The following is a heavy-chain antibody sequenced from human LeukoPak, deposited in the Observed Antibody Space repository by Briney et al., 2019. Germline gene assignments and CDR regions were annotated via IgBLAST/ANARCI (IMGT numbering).Heavy chain of an antibody. CDR1: GFTFDNYG. CDR2: IHWNGGRT. D-gene: IGHD3-16*01. J-gene: IGHJ4*02. V-gene: IGHV3-20*04. Sequence: GGSLRLSCAASGFTFDNYGINWVRQAPGKGLEWVSRIHWNGGRTGYADSVKGRFTISRDNAKNSLYLQMNSLRVEDTALYYCAISQEGALTGYWGQGTLVTVSS. CDR3: AISQEGALTGY.